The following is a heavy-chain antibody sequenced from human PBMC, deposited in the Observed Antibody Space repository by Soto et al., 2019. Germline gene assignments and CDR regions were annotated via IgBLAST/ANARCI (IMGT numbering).Heavy chain of an antibody. CDR1: GFTFDDYA. Sequence: PWGSLRLSCAASGFTFDDYAMHGVRQAPGKGLEWVSGISWSTGSIAYADSVKGRFTISRDNAKSSLYLQMNSLRDEDTALYYCVKDPHSSGLSYFNHWGQGALVTVSS. V-gene: IGHV3-9*01. CDR3: VKDPHSSGLSYFNH. CDR2: ISWSTGSI. D-gene: IGHD6-19*01. J-gene: IGHJ4*02.